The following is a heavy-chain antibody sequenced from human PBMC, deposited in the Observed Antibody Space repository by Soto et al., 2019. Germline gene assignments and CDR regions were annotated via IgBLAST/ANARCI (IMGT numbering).Heavy chain of an antibody. V-gene: IGHV3-13*01. CDR2: IGTAGDT. J-gene: IGHJ6*02. CDR1: GFTFSSYD. D-gene: IGHD4-17*01. Sequence: GGSLRLSCAASGFTFSSYDMHWVRQATGKGLEWVSAIGTAGDTYYPGSVKGRFTISRENAKNSLYLQMNSLRAEDTAVYYCARDQGVGVTTEDYYYYYGMDVWGQGTTVTVSS. CDR3: ARDQGVGVTTEDYYYYYGMDV.